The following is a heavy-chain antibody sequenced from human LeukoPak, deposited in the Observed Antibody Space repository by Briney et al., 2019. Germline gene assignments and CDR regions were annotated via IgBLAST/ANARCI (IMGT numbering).Heavy chain of an antibody. V-gene: IGHV4-34*01. CDR3: ARGALPASFDY. D-gene: IGHD2-2*01. Sequence: SETLSLTCAVYGGSFSGYYWSWIRQPPGKGLEWIGEINHSGSTNYNPSLKSRVTISVDTSKSRFSLKLSSVTAADTAVYYCARGALPASFDYWGQGTLVTVSS. CDR1: GGSFSGYY. J-gene: IGHJ4*02. CDR2: INHSGST.